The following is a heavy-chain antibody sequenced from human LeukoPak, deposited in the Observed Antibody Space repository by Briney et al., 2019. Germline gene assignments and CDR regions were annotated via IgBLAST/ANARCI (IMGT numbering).Heavy chain of an antibody. CDR1: GFTFSSYA. J-gene: IGHJ4*02. CDR2: ISSSSSYI. CDR3: ARDSVAGYEVYFDY. Sequence: GGSLRLSCAASGFTFSSYAMSWVRQAPGKGLEWVSSISSSSSYIYYADSVKGRFTISRDNAKNSLYLQMNSLRAEDTAVYYCARDSVAGYEVYFDYWGQGTLVTVSS. D-gene: IGHD5-12*01. V-gene: IGHV3-21*01.